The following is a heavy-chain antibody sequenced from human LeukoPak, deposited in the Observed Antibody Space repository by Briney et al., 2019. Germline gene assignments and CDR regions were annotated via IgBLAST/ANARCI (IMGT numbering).Heavy chain of an antibody. Sequence: PGGSLDLSCAPSGFTVSSNYMSWVRQAPGKGLEWVSVIYSGGSTYYADSVKGRFTISRDNSKNTLYLQMNSLRAEDTAVYYCAREDIMTGFDYWGQGTLVTVSS. V-gene: IGHV3-53*01. CDR3: AREDIMTGFDY. D-gene: IGHD3-9*01. CDR1: GFTVSSNY. J-gene: IGHJ4*02. CDR2: IYSGGST.